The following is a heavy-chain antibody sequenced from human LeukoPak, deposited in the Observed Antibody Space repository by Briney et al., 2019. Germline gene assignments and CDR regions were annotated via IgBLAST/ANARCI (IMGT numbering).Heavy chain of an antibody. V-gene: IGHV3-15*07. D-gene: IGHD4/OR15-4a*01. CDR3: ANGPF. Sequence: GGSLRLSCVASGFPFNNAWMNWVRQTPGKGLEWVGRIKSKTDGETTDYVAPVKGRFTTSRDDSENTVYLQMNSLKTEDTATYYCANGPFWGQGTLVTVSS. CDR1: GFPFNNAW. CDR2: IKSKTDGETT. J-gene: IGHJ4*02.